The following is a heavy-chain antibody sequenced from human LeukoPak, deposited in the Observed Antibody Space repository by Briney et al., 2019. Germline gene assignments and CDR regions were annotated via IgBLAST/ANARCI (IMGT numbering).Heavy chain of an antibody. J-gene: IGHJ4*02. CDR1: GYSFTSYW. CDR3: ARRYYYGSGNRHYFDY. D-gene: IGHD3-10*01. Sequence: GESLKISCKGSGYSFTSYWIGWVRQMPGKGLEWMGIIYPGDSDTRYSPSFQGQVTISADKSISTAYLQWSSLKASDTAMYYCARRYYYGSGNRHYFDYWGQGTLVTVSS. CDR2: IYPGDSDT. V-gene: IGHV5-51*01.